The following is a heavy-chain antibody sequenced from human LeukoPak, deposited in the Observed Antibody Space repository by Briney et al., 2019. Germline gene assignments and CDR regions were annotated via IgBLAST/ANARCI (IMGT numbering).Heavy chain of an antibody. Sequence: HPGGSLRLSCTASGFTFGDYAMSWFRQAPGKGLGWVGFIRSKAYGGTTEYAASVKGRFTISRDDSKSIAYLQMNSLKTEDTAVYYCTRDPSKFVVVVAATFDYWGQGTLVTVPS. J-gene: IGHJ4*02. CDR2: IRSKAYGGTT. V-gene: IGHV3-49*03. CDR1: GFTFGDYA. CDR3: TRDPSKFVVVVAATFDY. D-gene: IGHD2-15*01.